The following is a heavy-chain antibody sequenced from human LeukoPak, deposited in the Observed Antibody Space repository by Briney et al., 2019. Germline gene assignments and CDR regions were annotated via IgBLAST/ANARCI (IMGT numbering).Heavy chain of an antibody. J-gene: IGHJ4*02. CDR3: ASPLGYCSSTSCYSFDY. Sequence: SETLSLTCTVSGGSISSGGHSWSWIRQPPGKGLEWIGYIYHSGSGSTYYNPSLKSRVTISIDKSKNQFSLKLNSVTAADTAVYYCASPLGYCSSTSCYSFDYWGQGTLVTVSS. V-gene: IGHV4-30-2*01. CDR2: IYHSGSGST. CDR1: GGSISSGGHS. D-gene: IGHD2-2*01.